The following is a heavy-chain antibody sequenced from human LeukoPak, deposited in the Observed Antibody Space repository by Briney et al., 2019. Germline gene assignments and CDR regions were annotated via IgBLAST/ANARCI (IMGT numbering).Heavy chain of an antibody. J-gene: IGHJ6*03. V-gene: IGHV1-24*01. CDR1: GYTLTELS. CDR3: ARGPYCSSTSCYTNYYYYMDV. D-gene: IGHD2-2*02. CDR2: FDPEDGET. Sequence: ASVKVSCKVSGYTLTELSMHWVRQAPGKGLEWMGGFDPEDGETIYAQKFQGRVTMTRDTSISTAYMELSRLRSDDTAVYYCARGPYCSSTSCYTNYYYYMDVWGKGTTVTVSS.